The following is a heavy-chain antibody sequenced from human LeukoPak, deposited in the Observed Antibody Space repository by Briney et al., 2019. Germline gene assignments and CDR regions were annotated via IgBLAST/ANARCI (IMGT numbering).Heavy chain of an antibody. J-gene: IGHJ6*03. CDR2: IYYRGST. V-gene: IGHV4-59*01. CDR1: GGSISSYY. D-gene: IGHD7-27*01. Sequence: SETLSLTCTVSGGSISSYYWSWIRQPPGKGLEWIGYIYYRGSTNYNPSLKSRVTISVDTSKNQFSLKLSSVTAADTAVYSCARESWGHDPINKYYYYYMDVWGKGTTVTVSS. CDR3: ARESWGHDPINKYYYYYMDV.